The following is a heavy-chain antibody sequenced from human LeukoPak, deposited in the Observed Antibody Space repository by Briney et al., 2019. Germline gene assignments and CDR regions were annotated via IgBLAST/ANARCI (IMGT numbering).Heavy chain of an antibody. Sequence: SGGSLRLSCAASGFTVSSNHMSWVRQAPGKGLEWVSVIYSGGSTDYADSVKGRFTISRDNLKNTLYLQMNSLRAEDTAVYYCERGPAGYNWGQGTLVTFSS. CDR2: IYSGGST. D-gene: IGHD1-1*01. CDR3: ERGPAGYN. CDR1: GFTVSSNH. J-gene: IGHJ4*02. V-gene: IGHV3-53*01.